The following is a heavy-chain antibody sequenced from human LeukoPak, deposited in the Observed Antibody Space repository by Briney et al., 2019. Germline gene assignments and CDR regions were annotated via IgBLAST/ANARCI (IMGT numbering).Heavy chain of an antibody. D-gene: IGHD4-17*01. CDR2: INHSGIT. CDR3: ARGAPTGRGDHDAFDI. CDR1: GGSLSAYY. J-gene: IGHJ3*02. Sequence: SETLSLTCGISGGSLSAYYWNWIRQPPGKGLEWIGEINHSGITDHNPSLKSRVTISLDTSKHQFSLKLSSVTAADTAVYYCARGAPTGRGDHDAFDIWGQGTMVTVSS. V-gene: IGHV4-34*01.